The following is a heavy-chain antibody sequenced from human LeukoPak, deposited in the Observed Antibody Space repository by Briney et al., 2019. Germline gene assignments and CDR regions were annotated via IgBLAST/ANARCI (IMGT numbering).Heavy chain of an antibody. J-gene: IGHJ4*02. CDR2: ISSSSSTL. CDR3: ARLPPLYSSGWYAADY. Sequence: GGSLRLSCAASGFTFSSYNMNWVRQAPGKGLEWVSYISSSSSTLYYADSVKGRFTISRDNAKNSLYLQMNSLRAEDTAVYYCARLPPLYSSGWYAADYWGQGTLVTVSS. D-gene: IGHD6-19*01. CDR1: GFTFSSYN. V-gene: IGHV3-48*01.